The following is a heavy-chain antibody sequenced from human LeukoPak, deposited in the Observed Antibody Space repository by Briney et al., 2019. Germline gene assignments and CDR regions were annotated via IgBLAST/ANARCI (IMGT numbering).Heavy chain of an antibody. V-gene: IGHV3-48*03. CDR2: ISSSDSTI. D-gene: IGHD6-19*01. Sequence: GGSLRLSCAASGFTFSSYEMNWVRQAPGKGLEWVSYISSSDSTIYYADSVKGRFTISRDNAKNSLYLQMNSLRAEDTALYYCARQPSAGTHFDLWGQGTLVTFSS. J-gene: IGHJ4*02. CDR1: GFTFSSYE. CDR3: ARQPSAGTHFDL.